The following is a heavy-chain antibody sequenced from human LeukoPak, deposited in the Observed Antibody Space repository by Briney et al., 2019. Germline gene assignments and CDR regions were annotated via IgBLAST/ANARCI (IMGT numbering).Heavy chain of an antibody. V-gene: IGHV4-4*02. CDR1: GDSITSAYW. D-gene: IGHD4-11*01. CDR3: VRGDDYIFDY. J-gene: IGHJ4*02. Sequence: PSETLSLTCAVSGDSITSAYWWSWVRQSPGKGLEWIGEISHSGATNHNPSLKSRVTMSIDTSKNQLFLGVNSVTTADAAVYYCVRGDDYIFDYWGQGTLVTDSS. CDR2: ISHSGAT.